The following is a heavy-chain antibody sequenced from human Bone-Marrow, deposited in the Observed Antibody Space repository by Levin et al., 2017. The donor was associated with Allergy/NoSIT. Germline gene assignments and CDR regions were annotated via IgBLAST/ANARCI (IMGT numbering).Heavy chain of an antibody. CDR3: ARDSATVSI. CDR1: GFTLSQYW. CDR2: TNTDGSST. V-gene: IGHV3-74*01. D-gene: IGHD1-26*01. Sequence: PGGSLRLSCTASGFTLSQYWVHWVRQVPGKGLVWVSRTNTDGSSTNYADSVKGRFTVSRDNAKNTAYLQMNSLRAEDTGVYYCARDSATVSIWGHGTLVTVSS. J-gene: IGHJ4*01.